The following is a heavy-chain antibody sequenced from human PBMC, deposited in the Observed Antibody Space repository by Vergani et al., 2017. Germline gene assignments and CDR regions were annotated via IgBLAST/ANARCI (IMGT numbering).Heavy chain of an antibody. V-gene: IGHV1-69*13. J-gene: IGHJ4*02. D-gene: IGHD2-8*02. CDR1: GGTFSSYA. Sequence: QVQLVQSGAEVKKLGSSVTVSCKASGGTFSSYAISWVRQAPGQGLEWMGRIIPIFGTANYAQTFQGRVTITADESTGTAYMELLSLRSEDTAVYNCACAPDGEDHPIDCWGQGTLVTVSS. CDR3: ACAPDGEDHPIDC. CDR2: IIPIFGTA.